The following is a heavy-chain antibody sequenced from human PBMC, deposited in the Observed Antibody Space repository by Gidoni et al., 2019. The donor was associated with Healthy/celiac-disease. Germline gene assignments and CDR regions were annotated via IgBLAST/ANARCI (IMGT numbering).Heavy chain of an antibody. CDR3: ARAGHYYDSSGLWAPIGAFDI. D-gene: IGHD3-22*01. Sequence: QVQLQESGPGLVKPSETLSLTCTVSGGSISSYYWSWIRQPAGKGLAWIGRIYTSGSTNYNPSLKSRVTMSVDTSKNQFSLKLSSVTAADTAVYYCARAGHYYDSSGLWAPIGAFDIWGQGTMVTVSS. V-gene: IGHV4-4*07. CDR1: GGSISSYY. CDR2: IYTSGST. J-gene: IGHJ3*02.